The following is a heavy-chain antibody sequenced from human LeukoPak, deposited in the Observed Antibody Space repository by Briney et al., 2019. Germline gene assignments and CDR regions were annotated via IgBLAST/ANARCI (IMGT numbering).Heavy chain of an antibody. V-gene: IGHV4-4*07. CDR1: GDSISNFY. Sequence: PSETLSLTCTFSGDSISNFYWSWIRQPAGKGLEWTGRIFIRGLTNYNPSLKSRVIMSVDTSKNEFSLKLTSVTAADTAVYYCARGREYGDFLDYWGQGTLVTVSS. D-gene: IGHD2-21*01. J-gene: IGHJ4*02. CDR3: ARGREYGDFLDY. CDR2: IFIRGLT.